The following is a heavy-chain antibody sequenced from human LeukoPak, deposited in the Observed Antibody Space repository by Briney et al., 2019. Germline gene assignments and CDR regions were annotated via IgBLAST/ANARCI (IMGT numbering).Heavy chain of an antibody. CDR3: ATQTTDREGYFDY. J-gene: IGHJ4*02. CDR2: IYYSGST. Sequence: SETLSLTCTVSGGSISSSSYYWGWIRQPPGKGLEWIGSIYYSGSTYYNPSLKSRVTISVDTSKNQFSLKLSSVTAADTAVYYCATQTTDREGYFDYWGQGTLVTVSS. D-gene: IGHD4-17*01. V-gene: IGHV4-39*07. CDR1: GGSISSSSYY.